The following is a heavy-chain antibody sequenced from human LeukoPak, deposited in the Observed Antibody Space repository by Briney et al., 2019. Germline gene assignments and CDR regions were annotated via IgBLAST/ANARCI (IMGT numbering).Heavy chain of an antibody. J-gene: IGHJ4*02. V-gene: IGHV3-23*01. CDR1: GFTFSDYA. D-gene: IGHD6-13*01. CDR3: AKGRLAAADY. CDR2: IGRNGETT. Sequence: GGSLRLSCAASGFTFSDYAMNWVRQAPGKGLEWVSAIGRNGETTYYADSVKGRFTISRDNSKNTLYLQMNSLRAEDTAVYYCAKGRLAAADYWGQGTLVTVSS.